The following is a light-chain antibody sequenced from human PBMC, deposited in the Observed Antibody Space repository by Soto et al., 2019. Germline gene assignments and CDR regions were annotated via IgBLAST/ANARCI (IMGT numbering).Light chain of an antibody. CDR3: QQYNSWHPIT. CDR2: GAS. CDR1: QTVNNK. Sequence: IVMTQSPATLSVSAGERATLSGRATQTVNNKVVWYQHKPGQATSLIIYGASTRANGIPARFSGSGSGTEFTLSISSLQSEDFAVYYCQQYNSWHPITFGQGTRLEIK. V-gene: IGKV3-15*01. J-gene: IGKJ5*01.